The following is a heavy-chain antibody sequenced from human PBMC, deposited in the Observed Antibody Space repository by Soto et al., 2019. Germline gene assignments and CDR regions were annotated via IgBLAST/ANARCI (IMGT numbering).Heavy chain of an antibody. J-gene: IGHJ4*02. Sequence: ETLSLTCTVSGGSIRSYYWSCIRQPPGKGLEWIGYIYYSGSTNYNPSLKSRVTISVDTSKNQFSLKLSSVTAADTAVYYCAXGLYYYDSSGYSYYFDYWGQGTLVTVSS. CDR1: GGSIRSYY. CDR3: AXGLYYYDSSGYSYYFDY. CDR2: IYYSGST. D-gene: IGHD3-22*01. V-gene: IGHV4-59*01.